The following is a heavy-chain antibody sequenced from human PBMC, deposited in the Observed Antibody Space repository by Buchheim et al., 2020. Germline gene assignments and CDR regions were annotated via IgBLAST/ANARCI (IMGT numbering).Heavy chain of an antibody. CDR3: ARDLNNNWFDP. V-gene: IGHV4-31*03. J-gene: IGHJ5*02. Sequence: QVQLQESGPGLVKPSQTLSLTCTVSGGSISSGGYYWSWIRQHPGKGLEWIGYVYHNGITYYNPSLKSRVTISVDPSQNQFSLNVTSVTAADTAVYYCARDLNNNWFDPWGQGTL. CDR2: VYHNGIT. CDR1: GGSISSGGYY.